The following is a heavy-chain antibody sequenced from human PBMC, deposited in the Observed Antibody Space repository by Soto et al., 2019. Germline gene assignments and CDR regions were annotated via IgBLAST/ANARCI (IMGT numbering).Heavy chain of an antibody. CDR2: IFYTGTT. CDR3: ARLGGLTEFSGPWYKLGQ. V-gene: IGHV4-39*02. CDR1: RGPVFSSSSD. D-gene: IGHD1-1*01. J-gene: IGHJ4*02. Sequence: RSLTCTVARGPVFSSSSDSVWILQSPGNGQEWLGQIFYTGTTYYNPSLGSRITMSVDSSKSLFSLRLISVTAADTALYYCARLGGLTEFSGPWYKLGQWGRGILVT.